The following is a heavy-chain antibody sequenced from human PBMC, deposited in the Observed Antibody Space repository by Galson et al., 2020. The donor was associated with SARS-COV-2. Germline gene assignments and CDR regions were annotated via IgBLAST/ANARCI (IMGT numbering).Heavy chain of an antibody. CDR2: IRSKANSYAT. D-gene: IGHD2-21*01. V-gene: IGHV3-73*01. Sequence: GGSLRLSCAASGFTFSGSAMHWVRQASGKGLEWVGRIRSKANSYATAYAASVKGRFTISRDDSKNTAYLQMNSLKTEDTAGYYCTRRLWPEDYWGQGTLVTVSS. CDR1: GFTFSGSA. J-gene: IGHJ4*02. CDR3: TRRLWPEDY.